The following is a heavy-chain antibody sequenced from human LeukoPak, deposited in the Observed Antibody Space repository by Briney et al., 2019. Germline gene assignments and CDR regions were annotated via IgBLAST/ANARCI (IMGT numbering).Heavy chain of an antibody. CDR3: ARSSSGTHLYY. J-gene: IGHJ4*02. CDR1: GFSLSTSGVG. V-gene: IGHV2-5*02. Sequence: SGPTLVNPTQTLTLTCTFSGFSLSTSGVGVGWIRQPPGKALEWLALIYWDDDKRYSPSLKSRLTITKDTSKNQVVLTMTNMDPVVTATYYCARSSSGTHLYYWGQGTLVTVSS. D-gene: IGHD6-25*01. CDR2: IYWDDDK.